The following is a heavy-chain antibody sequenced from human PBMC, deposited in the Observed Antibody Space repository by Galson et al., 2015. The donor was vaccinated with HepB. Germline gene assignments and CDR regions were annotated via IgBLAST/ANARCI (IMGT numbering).Heavy chain of an antibody. CDR1: GFTFSSYG. Sequence: SLRLSCAASGFTFSSYGMHWVRQAPGKGLEWVAVIWFDGSNKYYADSVKGRFTISRDNSKNTLYLQMNSLRAEDTAVYYCARDWAGRSPDYWGQGTLVTVSS. D-gene: IGHD2-15*01. CDR3: ARDWAGRSPDY. J-gene: IGHJ4*02. V-gene: IGHV3-33*01. CDR2: IWFDGSNK.